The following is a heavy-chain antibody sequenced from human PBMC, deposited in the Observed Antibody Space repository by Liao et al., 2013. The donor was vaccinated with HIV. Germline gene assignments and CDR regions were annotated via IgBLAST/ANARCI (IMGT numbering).Heavy chain of an antibody. CDR2: IYYSGNT. CDR1: GGSISSGDYY. J-gene: IGHJ3*02. D-gene: IGHD3-22*01. CDR3: ARDRPDSSGPDAFDI. Sequence: QVQLQESGPGLVKPSQTLSLTCSVSGGSISSGDYYWSWIRQPPGKGLEWIGYIYYSGNTYYNPSLKSRVTISVDTSKNQFSLKLSSVTAADTAVYFCARDRPDSSGPDAFDIWGQGTMVTVSS. V-gene: IGHV4-30-4*08.